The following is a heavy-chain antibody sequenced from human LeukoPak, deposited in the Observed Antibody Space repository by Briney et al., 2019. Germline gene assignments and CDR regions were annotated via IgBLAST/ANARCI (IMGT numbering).Heavy chain of an antibody. D-gene: IGHD6-13*01. CDR1: GGTFSSYA. CDR2: IIPIFGTA. Sequence: APVKVSCKASGGTFSSYAISWVRQAPGQGLEWMGGIIPIFGTANYAQKFQGRVTITADESTSTAYMELSSLRSEDTAVYYCARGWGSSSGLDIWGQGTMVTVSS. V-gene: IGHV1-69*01. CDR3: ARGWGSSSGLDI. J-gene: IGHJ3*02.